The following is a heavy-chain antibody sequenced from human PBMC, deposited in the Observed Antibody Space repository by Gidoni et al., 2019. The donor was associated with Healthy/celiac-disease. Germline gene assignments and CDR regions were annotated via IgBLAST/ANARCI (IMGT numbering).Heavy chain of an antibody. V-gene: IGHV3-9*01. J-gene: IGHJ4*02. D-gene: IGHD3-22*01. Sequence: EVQLVESGGCLVQPGRSLRLSCAASGLTFDDYAIHWVRQAPGRGLEWVSGISWNSGSIGYADSVKGRFTISRDNAKNSLYLQMNSLRTEDTALYYCAKADYYDSGNLDYWGQGTLVTVSS. CDR3: AKADYYDSGNLDY. CDR1: GLTFDDYA. CDR2: ISWNSGSI.